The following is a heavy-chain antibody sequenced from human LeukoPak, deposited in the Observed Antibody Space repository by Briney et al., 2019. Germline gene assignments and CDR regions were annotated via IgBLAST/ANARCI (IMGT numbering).Heavy chain of an antibody. CDR3: ARFGVDYDMDV. J-gene: IGHJ6*02. V-gene: IGHV4-59*11. Sequence: SETLSLTCTVSGGSISGHYWTWIRQPPGKGLEWIGQIHYSGRPDYNPSLKSRVTISVDTSKNQLSLKVTSVTGADTAAYYCARFGVDYDMDVWGQGTTVTVSS. CDR2: IHYSGRP. D-gene: IGHD3-16*01. CDR1: GGSISGHY.